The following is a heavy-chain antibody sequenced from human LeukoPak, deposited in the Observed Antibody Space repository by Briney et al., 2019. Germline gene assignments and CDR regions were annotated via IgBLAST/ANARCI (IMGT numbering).Heavy chain of an antibody. CDR3: ARVAGVVPAASFDY. J-gene: IGHJ4*02. Sequence: SETLSFTCAGYGGSFSGYYWSWIRQPPGKELEWIGEINHSGSTNYNPSLKSRVTISVDTSKNQFSLKLSSVTAADTAVYYCARVAGVVPAASFDYWGQGTLVTVSS. V-gene: IGHV4-34*01. CDR1: GGSFSGYY. CDR2: INHSGST. D-gene: IGHD2-2*01.